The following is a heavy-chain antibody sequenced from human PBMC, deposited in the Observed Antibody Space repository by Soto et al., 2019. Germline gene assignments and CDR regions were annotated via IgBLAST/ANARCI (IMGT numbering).Heavy chain of an antibody. CDR1: GFIFSDHY. Sequence: VQLVESGGGLVQPGGSLRLSCAASGFIFSDHYMDWVRQAPGKGLEWVGRIKNKANSYTTEYAASVKGRFTISRDDSNNSLYLQKNSLKAEDTAVYYCTRISLVGATGGRYFDYWGQGTLLTVSS. CDR3: TRISLVGATGGRYFDY. D-gene: IGHD1-26*01. CDR2: IKNKANSYTT. J-gene: IGHJ4*02. V-gene: IGHV3-72*01.